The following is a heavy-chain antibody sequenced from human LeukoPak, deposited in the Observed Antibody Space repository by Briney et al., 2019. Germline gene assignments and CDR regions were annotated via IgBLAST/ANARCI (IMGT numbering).Heavy chain of an antibody. J-gene: IGHJ4*02. CDR2: IYYSGTT. CDR3: AREYYGPRGSNPFDY. D-gene: IGHD4-17*01. CDR1: GGSISSGGYF. V-gene: IGHV4-31*03. Sequence: SQTLSLTCTVSGGSISSGGYFWSWIRQHPGKGLEWIGYIYYSGTTYYNPSLKSRVTISVDTSKNQFSLKLSSVTAADTAVYYCAREYYGPRGSNPFDYWGQGTLVTVSS.